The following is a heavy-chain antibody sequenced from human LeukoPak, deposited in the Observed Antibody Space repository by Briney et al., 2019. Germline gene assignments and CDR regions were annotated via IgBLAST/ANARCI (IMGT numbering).Heavy chain of an antibody. CDR2: IKQDESEK. CDR3: VKGRSGTLYYFDY. Sequence: GGSLSPSVAPSGSALGKNWLSWFGKPPGKGLGWVANIKQDESEKYYVDSVKGRFTISRDNADNSLYLQMNSLKVEDTAVYYCVKGRSGTLYYFDYWGQGTLVTVSS. V-gene: IGHV3-7*01. J-gene: IGHJ4*02. CDR1: GSALGKNW. D-gene: IGHD3-10*01.